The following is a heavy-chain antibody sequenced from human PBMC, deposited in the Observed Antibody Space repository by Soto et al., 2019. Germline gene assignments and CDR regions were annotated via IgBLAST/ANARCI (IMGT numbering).Heavy chain of an antibody. CDR2: IQSKTDGGTT. D-gene: IGHD4-17*01. CDR1: GFTFSNAW. J-gene: IGHJ6*02. CDR3: TTDPDGDEPYYYGMDV. V-gene: IGHV3-15*01. Sequence: EVQLVESGGGLVKPGGSLRLSCAASGFTFSNAWMSWVRQAPGKGLEWVGRIQSKTDGGTTDYAAPVKGRLTISRDDSKNTLYLQMNSLKTEDTAVYYCTTDPDGDEPYYYGMDVWGQGTTVTVSS.